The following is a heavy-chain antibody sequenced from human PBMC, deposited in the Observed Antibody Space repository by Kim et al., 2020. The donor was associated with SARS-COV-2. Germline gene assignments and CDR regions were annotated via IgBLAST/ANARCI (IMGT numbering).Heavy chain of an antibody. Sequence: SETLSLTCAVSGGSISSSNWWSWVRQPPGKGLEWIGEIYHSGSTNYNPSLKSRVTISVDKSKNQFSLKLSSVTAADTAVYYCARDNWNDEAGYYYYGMDVWGQGTTVTVSS. J-gene: IGHJ6*02. CDR3: ARDNWNDEAGYYYYGMDV. D-gene: IGHD1-1*01. CDR2: IYHSGST. CDR1: GGSISSSNW. V-gene: IGHV4-4*02.